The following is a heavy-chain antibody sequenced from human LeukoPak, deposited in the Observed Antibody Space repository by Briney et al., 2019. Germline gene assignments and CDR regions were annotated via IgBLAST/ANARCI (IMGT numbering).Heavy chain of an antibody. CDR1: GFTFSSYA. J-gene: IGHJ4*02. CDR2: ISGSGGST. Sequence: GGSLRLSCAASGFTFSSYAMSWVRQAPGKGLEWVSAISGSGGSTYYADSVKGRFTISRDNSENTLYLQMNSLRAEDTTVYYCARDPGYSYGNPVDYWGQGTLVTVSS. D-gene: IGHD5-18*01. V-gene: IGHV3-23*01. CDR3: ARDPGYSYGNPVDY.